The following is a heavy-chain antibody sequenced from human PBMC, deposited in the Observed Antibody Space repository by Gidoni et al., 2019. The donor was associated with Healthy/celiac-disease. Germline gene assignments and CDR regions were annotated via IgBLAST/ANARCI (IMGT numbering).Heavy chain of an antibody. CDR2: INAGNGNT. CDR3: ARRSGYSSSWIDY. Sequence: QVQLVQSGAEVKKPGASVKVSSKASGSTFTSYAMHWVRQAPGQRLEWMGWINAGNGNTKYSQKFQGRVTITRDTSASTAYMELSSLRSEDTAVYYCARRSGYSSSWIDYWGQGTLVTVSS. D-gene: IGHD6-13*01. CDR1: GSTFTSYA. J-gene: IGHJ4*02. V-gene: IGHV1-3*01.